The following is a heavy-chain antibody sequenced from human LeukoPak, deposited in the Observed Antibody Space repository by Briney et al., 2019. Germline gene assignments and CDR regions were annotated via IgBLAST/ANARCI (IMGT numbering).Heavy chain of an antibody. CDR2: ISSSSSYI. CDR1: GFTFSSYS. Sequence: GGSLRLSCAASGFTFSSYSMNWVRQAPGKGLEWVSSISSSSSYIYYADSVKGRFTISRDNAKNSLYLQMNSLRAEDTAVYYCAKDPSAFVSYVGYWGQGTLVTVSS. J-gene: IGHJ4*02. V-gene: IGHV3-21*01. CDR3: AKDPSAFVSYVGY.